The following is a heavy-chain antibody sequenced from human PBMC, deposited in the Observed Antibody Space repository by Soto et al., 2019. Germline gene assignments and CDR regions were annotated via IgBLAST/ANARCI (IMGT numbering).Heavy chain of an antibody. CDR2: ISHSGST. J-gene: IGHJ6*02. CDR1: GGSFSVYY. D-gene: IGHD5-18*01. CDR3: ARGDTAMVLYYYGMDV. Sequence: SETRSLTCPVYGGSFSVYYWSWIRQPPGKGREWIGEISHSGSTNYNPSLKSRVTISVDASKNQFSLKLSSVTAADTAVYYCARGDTAMVLYYYGMDVWGQGTTVTVSS. V-gene: IGHV4-34*01.